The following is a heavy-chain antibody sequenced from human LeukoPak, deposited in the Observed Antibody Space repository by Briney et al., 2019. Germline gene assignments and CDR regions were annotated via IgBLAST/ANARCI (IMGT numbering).Heavy chain of an antibody. V-gene: IGHV4-34*01. CDR3: ARAYYYDSSGYYYFDY. J-gene: IGHJ4*02. CDR1: GGSFSGYC. D-gene: IGHD3-22*01. CDR2: INHSGST. Sequence: SETLSLTCAVYGGSFSGYCWSWIRQPPGKGLEWIGEINHSGSTNYNPSLKSRVTISVDTSKNQFSLKLSSVTAADTAVYYCARAYYYDSSGYYYFDYWGQGTLVTVSS.